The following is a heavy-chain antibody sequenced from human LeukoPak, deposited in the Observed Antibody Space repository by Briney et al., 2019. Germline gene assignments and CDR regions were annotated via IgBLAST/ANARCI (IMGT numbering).Heavy chain of an antibody. J-gene: IGHJ6*02. V-gene: IGHV3-13*01. Sequence: GGSLRLSCAASGFTFSTYDMHWVRQATGKGLEWVSAIGTAGDTYYPGSVKGRFTISRENAKNSFYLQMNSLRAGDTAVYYCATGMYGDRFNYGMDVWGQGTTVTVSS. CDR2: IGTAGDT. CDR3: ATGMYGDRFNYGMDV. CDR1: GFTFSTYD. D-gene: IGHD4-17*01.